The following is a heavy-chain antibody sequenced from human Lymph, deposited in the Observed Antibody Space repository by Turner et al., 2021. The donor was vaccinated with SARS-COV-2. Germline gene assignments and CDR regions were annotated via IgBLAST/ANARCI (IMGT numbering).Heavy chain of an antibody. CDR2: INWSGGSI. CDR1: GFTFGEYA. J-gene: IGHJ4*02. D-gene: IGHD1-26*01. Sequence: EVQLVESGGGLVQPGRSLRLCCAASGFTFGEYAMHWVRQAPGKGLEWVSGINWSGGSIAYADSVKGRFTISRDNPKNSLYLQMNSLRAEDTAFYYCAKDLAGTYYSSFDYWGQGTLVTVSS. V-gene: IGHV3-9*01. CDR3: AKDLAGTYYSSFDY.